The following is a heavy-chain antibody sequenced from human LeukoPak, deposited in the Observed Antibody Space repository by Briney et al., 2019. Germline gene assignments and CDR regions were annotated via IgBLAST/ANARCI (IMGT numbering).Heavy chain of an antibody. V-gene: IGHV1-18*01. CDR3: ARDREYYFDY. Sequence: GASVKVSCKASGGTFSSYAISWVRQAPGQGLEWMGWISAYNGNINYAQKFQGRVTMTTDTSTSTAYMELRSLRSDDTAVYYCARDREYYFDYWGQGTLVTVSS. CDR1: GGTFSSYA. CDR2: ISAYNGNI. D-gene: IGHD3-10*01. J-gene: IGHJ4*02.